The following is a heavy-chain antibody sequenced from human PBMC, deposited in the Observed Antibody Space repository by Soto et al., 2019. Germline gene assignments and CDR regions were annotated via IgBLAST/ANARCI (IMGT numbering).Heavy chain of an antibody. D-gene: IGHD2-2*01. CDR1: GGSISSSSYY. Sequence: QLQLQESGPGLVKPSETLSLTCTVSGGSISSSSYYWGWIRQPPGKGLEWIGSIYFSGSTHYNPSLKSRVTIHENTSKNQVSFRLRSVPAADSVVFYCARRDIVVPAAISDDFWGRGTRFTAPS. J-gene: IGHJ4*02. V-gene: IGHV4-39*01. CDR3: ARRDIVVPAAISDDF. CDR2: IYFSGST.